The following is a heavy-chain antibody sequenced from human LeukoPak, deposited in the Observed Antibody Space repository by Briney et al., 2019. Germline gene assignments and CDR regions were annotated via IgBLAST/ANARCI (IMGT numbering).Heavy chain of an antibody. CDR2: IYTSGST. D-gene: IGHD3-10*01. J-gene: IGHJ4*02. V-gene: IGHV4-4*07. CDR3: ARSGTTMVRGVMSFDY. Sequence: PSETLSLTCTVSGGSISSYYWSWIRQPAGKGLEWIGRIYTSGSTNYNPSLKSRVTMSVDTSKNQFSLKLSSVTAADTAVYYCARSGTTMVRGVMSFDYWGQGTLVTVSS. CDR1: GGSISSYY.